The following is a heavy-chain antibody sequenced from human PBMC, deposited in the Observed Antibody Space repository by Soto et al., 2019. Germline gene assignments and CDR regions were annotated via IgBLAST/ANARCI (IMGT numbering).Heavy chain of an antibody. CDR2: IYYSWST. CDR3: ARGWEDYYDSTIDY. D-gene: IGHD3-22*01. V-gene: IGHV4-39*01. J-gene: IGHJ4*02. CDR1: GGSISSSSYY. Sequence: ERLGLACTVSGGSISSSSYYWGWIRQPPGKGLEWIGSIYYSWSTYYNPSLKSRVTISVDTSKNQFSLKLSSVTAADTAVYYCARGWEDYYDSTIDYWGQGTLVTVSS.